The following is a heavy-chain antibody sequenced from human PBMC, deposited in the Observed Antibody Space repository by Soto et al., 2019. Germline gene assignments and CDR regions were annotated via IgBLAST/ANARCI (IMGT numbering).Heavy chain of an antibody. V-gene: IGHV1-46*03. CDR1: GYTFTSYY. D-gene: IGHD2-2*01. J-gene: IGHJ6*03. CDR2: INPSGGST. CDR3: AITSCSSTSCYPYYMDV. Sequence: ASVKVSCKASGYTFTSYYMHWVRQAPGQGLEWMGIINPSGGSTSYAQKFQGRVTMTRDTSTSTVYMELSSLRSEDTAVYYCAITSCSSTSCYPYYMDVWGKGTTVTVSS.